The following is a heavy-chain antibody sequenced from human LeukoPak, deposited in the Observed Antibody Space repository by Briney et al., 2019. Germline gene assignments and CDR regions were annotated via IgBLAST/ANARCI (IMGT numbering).Heavy chain of an antibody. J-gene: IGHJ3*02. Sequence: GGSLRLSCAASGFTFSSYGMHWVRQAPGKGLEWVAVIWYDGSNKYYADSVKGRFTISRDNSKNTLYLQMNSLRAEDTAVYYCAKGWAYCGGDCLLPHDAFDIWGQGTMVTVSS. CDR1: GFTFSSYG. D-gene: IGHD2-21*02. CDR2: IWYDGSNK. CDR3: AKGWAYCGGDCLLPHDAFDI. V-gene: IGHV3-33*06.